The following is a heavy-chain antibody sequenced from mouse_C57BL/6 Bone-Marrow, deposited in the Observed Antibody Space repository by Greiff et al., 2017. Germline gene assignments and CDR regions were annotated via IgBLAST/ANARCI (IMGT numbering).Heavy chain of an antibody. CDR1: GYTFTSYW. CDR3: ARSYGNYVRDWWFDV. Sequence: QVHVKQPGAELVKPGASVKMSCKASGYTFTSYWITWVKQRPGQGLEWIGDIYPGSGSTNYNEKFKSKATLTVDTSSSTAYMQLSSLTSEDSAVYYCARSYGNYVRDWWFDVWGTGTTVTVSS. J-gene: IGHJ1*03. D-gene: IGHD2-1*01. CDR2: IYPGSGST. V-gene: IGHV1-55*01.